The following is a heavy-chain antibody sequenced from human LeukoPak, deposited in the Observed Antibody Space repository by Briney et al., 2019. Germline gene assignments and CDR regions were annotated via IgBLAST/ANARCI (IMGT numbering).Heavy chain of an antibody. CDR3: ARDPGDYYFDC. CDR1: GFTFSTYW. V-gene: IGHV3-74*01. Sequence: GGSLRLSCAASGFTFSTYWMHWVRQAPGKGLVWVSRINSDGSSTNYADSVKGRFTISRDNAKNTLYLQMNGLRAEDTAVYYCARDPGDYYFDCWGQGTLVTVYS. J-gene: IGHJ4*02. CDR2: INSDGSST.